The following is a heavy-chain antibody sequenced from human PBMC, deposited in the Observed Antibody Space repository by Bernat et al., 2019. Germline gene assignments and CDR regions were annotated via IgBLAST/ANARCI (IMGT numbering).Heavy chain of an antibody. Sequence: QVQLVQSGAEVKKPGASVKVSCKASGYTFTSYDINWVRQATGQGLEWMGWMNPNSGNTGYAQKFQGRVTMTRNTSISTAYMELCSLRSEDTAVYYCLRFLPRDWYFDLWGRGTLVTVSS. CDR3: LRFLPRDWYFDL. J-gene: IGHJ2*01. CDR1: GYTFTSYD. CDR2: MNPNSGNT. V-gene: IGHV1-8*01. D-gene: IGHD2/OR15-2a*01.